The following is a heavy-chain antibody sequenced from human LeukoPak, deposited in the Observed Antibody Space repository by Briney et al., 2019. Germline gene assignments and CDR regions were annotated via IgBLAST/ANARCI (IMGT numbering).Heavy chain of an antibody. CDR2: ISASGGST. CDR3: VREGPRGLAFDI. Sequence: PGGSLRLSCAASGFIFSTYRMNWVRQAPGKGLEWVSGISASGGSTFYADSVKGRFTISRDNSKNTLYLQMNGLRVEDTAVYYCVREGPRGLAFDIWGQGTMVTVSS. V-gene: IGHV3-23*01. CDR1: GFIFSTYR. J-gene: IGHJ3*02.